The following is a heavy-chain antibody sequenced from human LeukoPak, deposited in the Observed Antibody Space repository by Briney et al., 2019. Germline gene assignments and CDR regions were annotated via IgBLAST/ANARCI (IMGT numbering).Heavy chain of an antibody. D-gene: IGHD3-3*01. J-gene: IGHJ3*02. CDR1: GASISSYY. V-gene: IGHV4-59*08. CDR3: ARHRFASYDFHI. Sequence: SETLSLTCTVCGASISSYYWSWIRQPPGKGLEWIAYKYYSGSTDSNPSLKSRVSISVDTSKNQFSLKLSSVTAADTAIYYCARHRFASYDFHIWGQGTMVTVSS. CDR2: KYYSGST.